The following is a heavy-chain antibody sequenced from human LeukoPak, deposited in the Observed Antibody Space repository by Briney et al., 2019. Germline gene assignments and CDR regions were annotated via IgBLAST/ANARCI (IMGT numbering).Heavy chain of an antibody. CDR1: GYTFTNYW. J-gene: IGHJ6*03. V-gene: IGHV5-51*01. D-gene: IGHD3-3*01. CDR2: IYPDDSDT. CDR3: ARHEVGGDSPSGFEYYYYMDV. Sequence: GESLKISCKASGYTFTNYWIGWVRQMPGKGLEWMGIIYPDDSDTKYSPSFQGQVTISVDESISTAYLQWSSLKASDTAIYYCARHEVGGDSPSGFEYYYYMDVWGKGTAVTVSS.